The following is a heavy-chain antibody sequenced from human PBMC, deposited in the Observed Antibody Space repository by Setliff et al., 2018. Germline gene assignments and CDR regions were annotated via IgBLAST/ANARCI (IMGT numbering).Heavy chain of an antibody. D-gene: IGHD6-13*01. CDR2: INPSGGST. CDR3: AISKYSSSPIDY. V-gene: IGHV1-46*01. CDR1: GYTFTSYY. Sequence: ASVKVSCKASGYTFTSYYMHWVRQAPGQGLEWMGIINPSGGSTSYAQKFQGRVTITTDESTSTAYMELSSLRSEDTAVYYCAISKYSSSPIDYWGQGTLVTVSS. J-gene: IGHJ4*02.